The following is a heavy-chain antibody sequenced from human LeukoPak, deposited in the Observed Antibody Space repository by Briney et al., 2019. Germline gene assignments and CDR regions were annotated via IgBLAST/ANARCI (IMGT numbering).Heavy chain of an antibody. Sequence: GGSLRLSCAASGFTFSSYAMSWVRQAPGKGLEWVSAISGSGGSTYYADSVKGRFTVSRDNSKNTLYLQMNSLRAEDTAVYYCAKDVRNSFAAYGMDVWGQGTTVTVSS. CDR1: GFTFSSYA. D-gene: IGHD2-21*01. J-gene: IGHJ6*02. CDR2: ISGSGGST. CDR3: AKDVRNSFAAYGMDV. V-gene: IGHV3-23*01.